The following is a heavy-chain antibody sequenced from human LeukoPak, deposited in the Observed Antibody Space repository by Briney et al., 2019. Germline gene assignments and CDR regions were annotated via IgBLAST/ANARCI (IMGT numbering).Heavy chain of an antibody. V-gene: IGHV4-61*02. CDR3: ARSRVYIDNPFDY. D-gene: IGHD1-14*01. CDR1: GDSISSGNSH. Sequence: SETLSLTCTVSGDSISSGNSHWSWIRLPAGRGLEWIGRIHTSGSTNYNPSLKSRVTVSRDTSKNQFSLKLTSVTAADTAIYYCARSRVYIDNPFDYWGQGTLVAVSA. J-gene: IGHJ4*02. CDR2: IHTSGST.